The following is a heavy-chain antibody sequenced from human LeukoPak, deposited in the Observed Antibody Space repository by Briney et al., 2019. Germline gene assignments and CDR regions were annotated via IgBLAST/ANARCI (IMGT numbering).Heavy chain of an antibody. CDR2: ISYSTSTM. D-gene: IGHD5-12*01. Sequence: GGSLRLSCAASGFTFSSYFMNWVRQAPGKGLEWVSYISYSTSTMYYADSVKGRFTISRDNAKNSLYLQMNSLRAEDTAVYYCARAGSHRNSGYDYWGQGTLVTVSS. J-gene: IGHJ4*02. V-gene: IGHV3-48*04. CDR1: GFTFSSYF. CDR3: ARAGSHRNSGYDY.